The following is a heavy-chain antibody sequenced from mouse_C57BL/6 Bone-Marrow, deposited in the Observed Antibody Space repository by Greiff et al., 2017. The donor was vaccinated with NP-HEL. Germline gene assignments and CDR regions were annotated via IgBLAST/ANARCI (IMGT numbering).Heavy chain of an antibody. J-gene: IGHJ3*01. CDR1: GYTFTSYW. CDR3: ARSAILLRFPAWFAY. V-gene: IGHV1-55*01. D-gene: IGHD1-1*01. CDR2: IYPGSGST. Sequence: VKLQQPGAELVKPGASVKMSCKASGYTFTSYWITWVKQRPGQGLEWIGDIYPGSGSTNYNEKFKSKATLTVDTSSSTAYMQLSSLTSEDSAVYYCARSAILLRFPAWFAYWGQGTLVTVSA.